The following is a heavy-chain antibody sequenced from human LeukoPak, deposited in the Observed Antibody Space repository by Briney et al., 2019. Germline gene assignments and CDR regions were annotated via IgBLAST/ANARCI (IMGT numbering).Heavy chain of an antibody. D-gene: IGHD2-2*02. CDR2: IYSSGDT. Sequence: PSQTLSFTCTVSGGSISSGDSSWSWIRQPPGKGLEWIGYIYSSGDTYYNPSLKSRVTISVDTSKNQFSLRLSSVTAADTAVYYCARTPGYCSGTSCYIGYWGQGTLVTVSS. V-gene: IGHV4-30-4*01. CDR3: ARTPGYCSGTSCYIGY. J-gene: IGHJ4*02. CDR1: GGSISSGDSS.